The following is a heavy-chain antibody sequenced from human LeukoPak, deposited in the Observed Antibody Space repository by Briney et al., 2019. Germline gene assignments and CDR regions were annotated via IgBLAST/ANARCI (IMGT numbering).Heavy chain of an antibody. CDR1: GLTFSSYS. Sequence: GGSLRLSCAASGLTFSSYSMNWVRQAPGKGLEWVSYISSSSSTIYYADSVKGRFTISRDNAKNSLYLQMNSLRAEDTAVYYCARGYNAWGQGTLVTVSS. CDR3: ARGYNA. D-gene: IGHD5-24*01. V-gene: IGHV3-48*01. CDR2: ISSSSSTI. J-gene: IGHJ4*02.